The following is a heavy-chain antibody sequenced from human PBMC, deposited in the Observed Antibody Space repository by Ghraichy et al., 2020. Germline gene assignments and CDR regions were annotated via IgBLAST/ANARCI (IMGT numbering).Heavy chain of an antibody. Sequence: GGSLRLSCAASGFTFDDYAMHWVRQAPGKGLEWVSGISWNSGSIGYADSVKGRFTISRDNAKNSLYLQMNSLRAEDTALYYCAKDTTYDFWSGFDIWGQGTMVTVSS. J-gene: IGHJ3*02. CDR3: AKDTTYDFWSGFDI. V-gene: IGHV3-9*01. CDR1: GFTFDDYA. CDR2: ISWNSGSI. D-gene: IGHD3-3*01.